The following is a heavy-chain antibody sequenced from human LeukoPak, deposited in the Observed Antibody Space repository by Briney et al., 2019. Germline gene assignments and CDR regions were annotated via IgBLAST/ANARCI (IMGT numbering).Heavy chain of an antibody. J-gene: IGHJ4*02. CDR3: AKSLRGYSASRFDC. CDR2: ISGSGTTK. V-gene: IGHV3-23*01. Sequence: WVSLRLSCAASGFSFSGYAMSWVRQAPGKGLEWVSTISGSGTTKYYADSVKGRFIISRDNSKNTLYLQMNSLRAEDTAVYYCAKSLRGYSASRFDCWGQGTLV. CDR1: GFSFSGYA. D-gene: IGHD4-11*01.